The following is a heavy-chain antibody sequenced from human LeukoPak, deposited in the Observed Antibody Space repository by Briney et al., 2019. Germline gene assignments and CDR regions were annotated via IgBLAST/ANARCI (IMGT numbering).Heavy chain of an antibody. CDR3: ARSMVREVILSARRANWFDP. V-gene: IGHV4-59*12. CDR1: GGSISSYY. CDR2: IYYSGST. Sequence: SETLSLTCTVSGGSISSYYWSWIRQPPGKGLEWIGYIYYSGSTNYNPSLKSRVTISVDTSKNQFSLKLSSVTAADTAVYYCARSMVREVILSARRANWFDPWGQGTLVTVSS. J-gene: IGHJ5*02. D-gene: IGHD3-10*01.